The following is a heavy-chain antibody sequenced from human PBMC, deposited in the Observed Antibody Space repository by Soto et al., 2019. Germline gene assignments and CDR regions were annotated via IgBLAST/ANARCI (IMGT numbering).Heavy chain of an antibody. J-gene: IGHJ4*02. D-gene: IGHD5-18*01. Sequence: QVQLVQSGAEVKKPGASVKVSCKASGYTFTSYGISWVRQAPGQGLEWMGWISAYNGNTNYAQKLQGRVTMTTDTSMSTAYMELRSLRSDDTAVYYCARPSRESDCGYSYGCLDYWGQGTLVTVSS. CDR1: GYTFTSYG. V-gene: IGHV1-18*01. CDR3: ARPSRESDCGYSYGCLDY. CDR2: ISAYNGNT.